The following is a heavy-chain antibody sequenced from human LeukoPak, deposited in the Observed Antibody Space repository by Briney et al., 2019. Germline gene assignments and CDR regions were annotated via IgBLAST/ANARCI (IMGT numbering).Heavy chain of an antibody. J-gene: IGHJ4*02. CDR3: ARDKGTRSLDH. D-gene: IGHD1-14*01. V-gene: IGHV3-33*01. Sequence: GGSLRLSCAASGLPFSTSGMHWVRQAPGKGLEWVADIWYDGSYKYYADSVQGRFIISRDNSINMVYLEVNSLRAEDTAVYYCARDKGTRSLDHWGQGTLVTVSS. CDR1: GLPFSTSG. CDR2: IWYDGSYK.